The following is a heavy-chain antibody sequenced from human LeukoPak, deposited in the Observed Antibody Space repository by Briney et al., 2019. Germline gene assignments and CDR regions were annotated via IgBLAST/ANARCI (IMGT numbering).Heavy chain of an antibody. V-gene: IGHV4-59*01. CDR1: GGSISSYY. CDR2: IYYSGST. CDR3: ARVGGDFWSGYYTPAYNWFDP. D-gene: IGHD3-3*01. J-gene: IGHJ5*02. Sequence: SETLSLTCTVSGGSISSYYWSWIRQPPGKGLEWIGYIYYSGSTNYNPSLKSRVTISVDTSKNQFSLKLSSVTAADTAVYYCARVGGDFWSGYYTPAYNWFDPWGQGALVTVSS.